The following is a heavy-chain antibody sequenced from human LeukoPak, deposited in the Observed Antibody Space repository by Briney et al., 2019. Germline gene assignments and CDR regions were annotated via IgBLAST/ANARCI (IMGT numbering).Heavy chain of an antibody. Sequence: GGSLRLSCAASGFTFSSYAMSWVRQAPGEGLGWVSAISGSGGSTYYADSVKGRFTISRDNSKNTLYLQMNSLRAEDTAAYYCARDKWELLLFDYWGQGTLVTVSS. CDR1: GFTFSSYA. CDR2: ISGSGGST. V-gene: IGHV3-23*01. D-gene: IGHD1-26*01. J-gene: IGHJ4*02. CDR3: ARDKWELLLFDY.